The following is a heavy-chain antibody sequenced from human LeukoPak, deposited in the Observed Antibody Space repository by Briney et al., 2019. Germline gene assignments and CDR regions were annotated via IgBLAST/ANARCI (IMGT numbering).Heavy chain of an antibody. Sequence: ASVKVSCKASGGTFSSYAISWVRQAPGQGLEWIGGIIPIFGTANYAQKFQGRVTITTDESTSTAYMELSSLRSEVTAVYYCARVLGYCSSTSCYFDYWGQGTLVTVSS. CDR3: ARVLGYCSSTSCYFDY. CDR2: IIPIFGTA. D-gene: IGHD2-2*01. CDR1: GGTFSSYA. J-gene: IGHJ4*02. V-gene: IGHV1-69*05.